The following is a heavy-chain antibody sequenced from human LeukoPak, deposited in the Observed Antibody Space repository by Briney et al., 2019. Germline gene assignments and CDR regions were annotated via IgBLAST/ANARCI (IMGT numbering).Heavy chain of an antibody. CDR3: ARESSSGYSGYDYVSPLDY. CDR2: INPNSGGT. D-gene: IGHD5-12*01. V-gene: IGHV1-2*02. CDR1: GYTFTGYY. J-gene: IGHJ4*02. Sequence: AASVKVSCKASGYTFTGYYMHWVRQAPGQGLEWMGWINPNSGGTNYAQKFQGRVTMTRDTSISTAYMELSRLRSDDTAVYYCARESSSGYSGYDYVSPLDYWGQGTLVTVSS.